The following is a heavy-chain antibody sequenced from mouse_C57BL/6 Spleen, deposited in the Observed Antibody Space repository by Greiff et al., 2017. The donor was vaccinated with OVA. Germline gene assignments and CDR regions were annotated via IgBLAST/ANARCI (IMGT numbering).Heavy chain of an antibody. CDR1: GFTFSSYA. Sequence: EVHLVESGGGLVKPGGSLKLSCAASGFTFSSYAMSWVRQTPEKRLEWVATISDGGSYTYYPDNVKGRFTISRDNAKNNLYLQMSHLKSEDTAMYYWAREDYGRYFDYWGQGTTLTVSS. CDR2: ISDGGSYT. V-gene: IGHV5-4*01. CDR3: AREDYGRYFDY. D-gene: IGHD1-1*01. J-gene: IGHJ2*01.